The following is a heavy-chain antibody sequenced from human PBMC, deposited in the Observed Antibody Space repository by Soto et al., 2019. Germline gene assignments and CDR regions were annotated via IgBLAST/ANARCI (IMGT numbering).Heavy chain of an antibody. CDR1: GFSFSEYG. Sequence: PGWSLRLSCVASGFSFSEYGMSWVRQTPQKTLEWVASISGNKMNTFYPDSVKGRFFISRDNSKNTQYLQMNSLRAEDTAVYYCAKEVWSGPMDVWGQGSTVTVSS. CDR2: ISGNKMNT. V-gene: IGHV3-23*01. CDR3: AKEVWSGPMDV. D-gene: IGHD3-3*01. J-gene: IGHJ6*02.